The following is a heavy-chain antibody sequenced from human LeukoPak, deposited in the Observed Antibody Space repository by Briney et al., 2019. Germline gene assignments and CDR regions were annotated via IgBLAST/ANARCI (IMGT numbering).Heavy chain of an antibody. Sequence: SETLSLTCTVSGGSISSSSYYWGWIRQPPGKGLEWIGYIYYSGSTNYNPSLKSRVTISVDTSKNQFSLKLSSVTAADTAVYYCARVVKLYDILTGYMPNWFDPWGQGTLVTVSS. CDR3: ARVVKLYDILTGYMPNWFDP. CDR1: GGSISSSSYY. CDR2: IYYSGST. J-gene: IGHJ5*02. D-gene: IGHD3-9*01. V-gene: IGHV4-61*05.